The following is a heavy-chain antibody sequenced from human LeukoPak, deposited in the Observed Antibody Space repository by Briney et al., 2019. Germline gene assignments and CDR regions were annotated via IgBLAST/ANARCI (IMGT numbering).Heavy chain of an antibody. V-gene: IGHV1-2*02. J-gene: IGHJ5*02. Sequence: GASVKVSCKASGYTFTVYYMDRVRQAPGQGLEWMGWINPNSGGTNNAQHFQGRVTMTRDTSIRTVYMELSRLRSDDTAVYSCANTYGSGSYYKGGFDPWGQGTLVTVSS. CDR1: GYTFTVYY. D-gene: IGHD3-10*01. CDR3: ANTYGSGSYYKGGFDP. CDR2: INPNSGGT.